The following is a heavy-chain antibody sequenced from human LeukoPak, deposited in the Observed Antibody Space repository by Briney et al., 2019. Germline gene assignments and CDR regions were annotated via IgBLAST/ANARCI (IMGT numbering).Heavy chain of an antibody. J-gene: IGHJ4*02. CDR2: INEDGSEK. V-gene: IGHV3-7*01. D-gene: IGHD2-2*01. CDR1: GIRFSALW. CDR3: ARDSDAYDY. Sequence: GGSLRLSCAASGIRFSALWMNWVRQAPGKGLELVASINEDGSEKYYVDSVKGRFTISRDNPKKSLYLQLNSLRVDDTAVYFCARDSDAYDYWGQGTLVTVSS.